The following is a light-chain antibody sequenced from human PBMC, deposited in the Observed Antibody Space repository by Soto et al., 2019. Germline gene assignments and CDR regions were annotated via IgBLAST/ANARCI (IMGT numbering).Light chain of an antibody. V-gene: IGKV3-15*01. CDR1: QSVSSN. Sequence: EIVMTQSPATLSVSPGERATLSCRASQSVSSNLAWYQQKPGQAPRLLVYGASTRATGIPARFSGRGSGTEFTPTISSLQSADFAVYYCQQYNNTPPRTFGQGTKVDIK. CDR3: QQYNNTPPRT. J-gene: IGKJ1*01. CDR2: GAS.